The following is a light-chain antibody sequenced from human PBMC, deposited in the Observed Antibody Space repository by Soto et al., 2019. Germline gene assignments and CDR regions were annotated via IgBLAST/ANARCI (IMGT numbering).Light chain of an antibody. CDR2: GVT. Sequence: QSVLTQPTSVSGSPGQAITISCTGNHNDIGTYDYVSWYQQHPGRAPRLLIYGVTTRPSGISDRFSDSKSGLTASLTISGLQPEDEADYYCSSFTSDRIYVFGPGTKVTVL. CDR3: SSFTSDRIYV. CDR1: HNDIGTYDY. V-gene: IGLV2-14*03. J-gene: IGLJ1*01.